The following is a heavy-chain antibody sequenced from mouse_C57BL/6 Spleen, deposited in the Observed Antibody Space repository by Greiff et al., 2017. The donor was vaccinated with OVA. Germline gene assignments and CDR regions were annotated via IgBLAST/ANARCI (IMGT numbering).Heavy chain of an antibody. CDR3: TRDLPSSGAMDY. V-gene: IGHV5-9-1*02. D-gene: IGHD6-1*01. CDR2: ISSGGDYI. J-gene: IGHJ4*01. Sequence: EVKLQESGEGLVKPGGSLKLSCAASGFTFSSYAMSWVRQTPEKRLEWVAYISSGGDYIYYADTVKGRFTISRDNARNTLYLQMSSLKSEDTAMYYCTRDLPSSGAMDYWGQGTSVTVSS. CDR1: GFTFSSYA.